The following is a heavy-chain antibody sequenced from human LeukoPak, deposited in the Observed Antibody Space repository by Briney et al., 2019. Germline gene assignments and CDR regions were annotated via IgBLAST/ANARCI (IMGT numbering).Heavy chain of an antibody. D-gene: IGHD2-2*01. CDR1: GFTFSSYW. V-gene: IGHV3-7*01. CDR3: ARDRVGYKLLKLFDY. Sequence: GGSLRLSCAASGFTFSSYWMSWVRQAPGKGLEWVANIKQDGSEKYYVDSVKGRFTISRDNAKNSLYLQMNSLRAEDTAVYYCARDRVGYKLLKLFDYWGQGTLVTVST. CDR2: IKQDGSEK. J-gene: IGHJ4*02.